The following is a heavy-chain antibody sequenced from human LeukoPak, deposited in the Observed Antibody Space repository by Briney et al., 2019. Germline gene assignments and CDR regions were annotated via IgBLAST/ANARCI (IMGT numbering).Heavy chain of an antibody. Sequence: ASVKVSCKASAGTFSSYAISWVRQAPGQGLEWMERINPNSGGTNYAQKFQGRVTMTRDTSISTAYMELSRLRSDDTAVYYCARDPFTYYYDSSGYSGYWGQGTLVTVSS. CDR1: AGTFSSYA. CDR3: ARDPFTYYYDSSGYSGY. V-gene: IGHV1-2*06. CDR2: INPNSGGT. D-gene: IGHD3-22*01. J-gene: IGHJ4*02.